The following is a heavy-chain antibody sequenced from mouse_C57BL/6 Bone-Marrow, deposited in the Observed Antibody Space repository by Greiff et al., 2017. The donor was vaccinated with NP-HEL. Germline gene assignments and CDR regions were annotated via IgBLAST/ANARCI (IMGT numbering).Heavy chain of an antibody. V-gene: IGHV5-6*02. CDR3: ARYTIPRYDD. J-gene: IGHJ2*01. Sequence: DVMLVESGGDLVKPGASLKLSCAASGFTFSSYGMSWVRQTPDKRLEWVATISSGGSYTYYPDSVKGRFTITRDNAKNTLYLQLSSLKSEDTAVYYCARYTIPRYDDWGQGTTLTVAS. CDR2: ISSGGSYT. CDR1: GFTFSSYG. D-gene: IGHD1-1*02.